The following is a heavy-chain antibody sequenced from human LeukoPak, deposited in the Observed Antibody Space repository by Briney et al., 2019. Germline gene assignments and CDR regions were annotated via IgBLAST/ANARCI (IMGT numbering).Heavy chain of an antibody. CDR3: ARGSSVTTGTTRRIYYGTDV. V-gene: IGHV1-2*02. CDR2: INPNSGGT. D-gene: IGHD1-1*01. J-gene: IGHJ6*02. CDR1: GYTFTGYY. Sequence: GASVKVSCKASGYTFTGYYMHWVRQAPGQGLEWMGWINPNSGGTNYAQKFQGRVTMTRDTSISTAYMELSRLRSDDTAVYYCARGSSVTTGTTRRIYYGTDVWGQGTTVTVSS.